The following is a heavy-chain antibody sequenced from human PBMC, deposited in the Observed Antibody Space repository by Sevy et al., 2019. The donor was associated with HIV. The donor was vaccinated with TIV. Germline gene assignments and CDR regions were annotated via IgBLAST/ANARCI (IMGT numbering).Heavy chain of an antibody. V-gene: IGHV3-7*03. CDR3: ARDEGCSGGSCQPLIYYFDY. D-gene: IGHD2-15*01. CDR2: IKQDGSEK. Sequence: GGSLRLSCAASGFTFSSYWMSWVRQAPGKGLEWVANIKQDGSEKYYVDSVKDRFTISRDNAKNSLYLQMNSLRAEDTAVYYCARDEGCSGGSCQPLIYYFDYWGQGTLVTVSS. CDR1: GFTFSSYW. J-gene: IGHJ4*02.